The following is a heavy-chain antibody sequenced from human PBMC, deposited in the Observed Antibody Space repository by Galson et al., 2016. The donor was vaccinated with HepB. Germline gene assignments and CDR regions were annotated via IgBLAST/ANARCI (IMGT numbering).Heavy chain of an antibody. CDR3: ARGVAPWALGSLGFHMDV. V-gene: IGHV6-1*01. J-gene: IGHJ6*02. CDR2: TYYRSKWYN. Sequence: CAISGDSVSSEDAAWNWIRQSPSRGLVWLGRTYYRSKWYNEYAVSVQSRITINPDTSKNQFSLQLNSVTLEDTAVYYCARGVAPWALGSLGFHMDVWGQGTTVTVSS. D-gene: IGHD1-26*01. CDR1: GDSVSSEDAA.